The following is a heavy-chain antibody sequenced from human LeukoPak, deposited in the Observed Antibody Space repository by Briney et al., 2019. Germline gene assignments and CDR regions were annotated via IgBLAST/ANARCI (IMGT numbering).Heavy chain of an antibody. Sequence: PGGSLRLSCAASGFTFSSYSMNWVRQAPGKGLEWVSSIRSSSSYIYYADSVKGRFTISRDNAKNSLYLQMNSLRAEDTAVYYCARVLAAAGSNWFDPWGQGTLVTVSS. V-gene: IGHV3-21*01. J-gene: IGHJ5*02. CDR1: GFTFSSYS. D-gene: IGHD6-13*01. CDR2: IRSSSSYI. CDR3: ARVLAAAGSNWFDP.